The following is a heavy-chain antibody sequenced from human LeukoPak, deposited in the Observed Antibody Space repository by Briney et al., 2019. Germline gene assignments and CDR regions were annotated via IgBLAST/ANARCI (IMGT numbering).Heavy chain of an antibody. CDR2: ISSSGITI. J-gene: IGHJ4*02. V-gene: IGHV3-11*04. Sequence: PGGSLRLSCAASGFTFNDYYMSWVRQAPGKGLEWVSYISSSGITIYYADSVKGRFTISRDNAKTSLYLQMNSLRAEDTAVYYCARYYCSTTSCYGRYFDYWGQGTLVTVSS. D-gene: IGHD2-2*01. CDR3: ARYYCSTTSCYGRYFDY. CDR1: GFTFNDYY.